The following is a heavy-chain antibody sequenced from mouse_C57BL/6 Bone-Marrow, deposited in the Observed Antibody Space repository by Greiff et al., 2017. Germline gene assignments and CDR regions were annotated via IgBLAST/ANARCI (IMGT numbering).Heavy chain of an antibody. Sequence: EVQLQESGPGLVKPSQSLSLTCSVTGYSITSGYYWNWIRQFPGNKLEWMGYISYDGSNNYNPSLKNRISITRDTSKNQFFLKLNSVTTEDTATYYCARAGYYGSSCDYWGQGTTLTVAS. CDR1: GYSITSGYY. CDR2: ISYDGSN. CDR3: ARAGYYGSSCDY. J-gene: IGHJ2*01. D-gene: IGHD1-1*01. V-gene: IGHV3-6*01.